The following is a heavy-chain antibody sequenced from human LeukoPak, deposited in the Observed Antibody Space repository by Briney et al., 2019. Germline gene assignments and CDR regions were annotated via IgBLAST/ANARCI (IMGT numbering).Heavy chain of an antibody. Sequence: SETLSLTCAVYGGSFSGYYWSWIRQPPGKGLEWIGEINHSGSTNYNPSLKSRVTISVDTSKHQFSLKLSSVTAADTAVYYCARGHRTAVAGTVGVAFFDYWGQGTLVTVSS. CDR1: GGSFSGYY. J-gene: IGHJ4*02. V-gene: IGHV4-34*01. CDR2: INHSGST. D-gene: IGHD6-19*01. CDR3: ARGHRTAVAGTVGVAFFDY.